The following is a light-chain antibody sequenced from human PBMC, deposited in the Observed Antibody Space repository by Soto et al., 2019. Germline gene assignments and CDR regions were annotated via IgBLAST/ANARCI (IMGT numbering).Light chain of an antibody. J-gene: IGLJ1*01. CDR2: GDN. CDR1: SSNIGSNT. V-gene: IGLV1-44*01. CDR3: AAWDDSLNGYV. Sequence: QSALTQPHSASGTPGQRVTISCSGSSSNIGSNTVNWYQQLPGTAPKVLIYGDNQRPSGVPDRFSGSKSGSSASLAISGLHSEDEADYYCAAWDDSLNGYVFGTGTKVTVL.